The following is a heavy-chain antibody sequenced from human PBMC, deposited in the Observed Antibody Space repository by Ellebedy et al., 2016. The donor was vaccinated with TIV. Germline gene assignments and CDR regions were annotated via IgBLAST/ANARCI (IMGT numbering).Heavy chain of an antibody. CDR3: ARMAMVTLDY. CDR2: IYYSGST. J-gene: IGHJ4*02. V-gene: IGHV4-39*01. D-gene: IGHD5-18*01. CDR1: GGSISSSSYY. Sequence: MPSETLSLTCTVSGGSISSSSYYWGWLRQPPGKGLEWIGSIYYSGSTYYNPSLKSRVTISVDTSKNQFSLKLSSVTAADTAVYYCARMAMVTLDYWGQGTLVTVSS.